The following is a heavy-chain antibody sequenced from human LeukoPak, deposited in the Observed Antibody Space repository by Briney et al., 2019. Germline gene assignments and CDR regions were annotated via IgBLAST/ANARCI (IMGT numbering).Heavy chain of an antibody. CDR3: ARGDDYGDYYFDY. CDR1: GGSISSSNW. J-gene: IGHJ4*02. V-gene: IGHV4-4*02. CDR2: IYHSGST. Sequence: PSGTLSLTCAVSGGSISSSNWWSWVRQPPGKGLEWIGEIYHSGSTNYNPSLRSRVTISVDKSKNQFSLKLSSVTAADTAVYYCARGDDYGDYYFDYWGQGTLVTVSS. D-gene: IGHD4-17*01.